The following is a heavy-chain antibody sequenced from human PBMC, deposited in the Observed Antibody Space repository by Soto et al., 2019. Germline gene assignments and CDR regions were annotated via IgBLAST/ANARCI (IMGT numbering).Heavy chain of an antibody. CDR1: GYTFTSYG. CDR3: ARDLNTVTTSGDAFDI. V-gene: IGHV1-18*01. CDR2: ISAYNGNT. Sequence: ASAKVSCKASGYTFTSYGISWVRHAPGQGLEWMGWISAYNGNTNYAQKLQGRVTMTTDTSTSTAYMELRSLRSDDTAVYYCARDLNTVTTSGDAFDIWGQGTMVTVSS. J-gene: IGHJ3*02. D-gene: IGHD4-17*01.